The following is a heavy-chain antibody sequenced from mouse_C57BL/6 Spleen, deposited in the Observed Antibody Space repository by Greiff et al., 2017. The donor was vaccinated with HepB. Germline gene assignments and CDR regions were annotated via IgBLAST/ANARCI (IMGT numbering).Heavy chain of an antibody. CDR3: ARPLITTVVAPFAY. Sequence: QVQLQQPGAELVKPGASVKLSCKASGYTFTSYWMHWVKQRPGQGLEWIGMIHPNSGSTNYNEKFTSKATLTVDKSSSTAYIQLSSLTSEDSAVFYCARPLITTVVAPFAYWGQGTLVTVSA. V-gene: IGHV1-64*01. D-gene: IGHD1-1*01. J-gene: IGHJ3*01. CDR1: GYTFTSYW. CDR2: IHPNSGST.